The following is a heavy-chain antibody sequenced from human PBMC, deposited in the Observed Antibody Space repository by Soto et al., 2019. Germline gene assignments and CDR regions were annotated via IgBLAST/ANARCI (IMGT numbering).Heavy chain of an antibody. CDR1: GYTFTSYG. V-gene: IGHV1-18*01. CDR2: ISAYNGNT. Sequence: QVQLLQSGAEVKKPGASVKVSCKASGYTFTSYGISWVRQAPGQGLEWMGWISAYNGNTNYAQKLQGRVTMTTDTSTSTAYMELRSLRSDDTAVYYCTRDTFDGSYYTGDYYFDYWGHGTLVTVSS. CDR3: TRDTFDGSYYTGDYYFDY. J-gene: IGHJ4*01. D-gene: IGHD1-26*01.